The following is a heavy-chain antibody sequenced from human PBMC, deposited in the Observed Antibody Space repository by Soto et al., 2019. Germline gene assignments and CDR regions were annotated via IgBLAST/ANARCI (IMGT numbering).Heavy chain of an antibody. Sequence: SQRLSSAASGFTFDDYAMHWVRQAPGKGLEWVSGISWNSGSIGYADSVKGRFTISRDNAKNPLYLQMNSLRAEDTALYYCAKSQGGPFDYWGQGTLVTVSS. CDR2: ISWNSGSI. CDR1: GFTFDDYA. D-gene: IGHD3-16*01. CDR3: AKSQGGPFDY. J-gene: IGHJ4*02. V-gene: IGHV3-9*01.